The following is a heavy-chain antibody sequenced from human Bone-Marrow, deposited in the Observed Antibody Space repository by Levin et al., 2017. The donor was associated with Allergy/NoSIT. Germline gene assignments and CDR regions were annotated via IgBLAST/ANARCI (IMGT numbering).Heavy chain of an antibody. CDR3: ARDMSNWSASDY. CDR1: GYTFNGYN. J-gene: IGHJ4*02. CDR2: INPNSGAT. D-gene: IGHD1-20*01. V-gene: IGHV1-2*06. Sequence: ASVKVSCKASGYTFNGYNIHWVRQAPGQGLEWMGRINPNSGATNYAQKFHGRVIMTRDTSINTAYMELSRLRPDDTAVYYCARDMSNWSASDYWGQGTLVTVSS.